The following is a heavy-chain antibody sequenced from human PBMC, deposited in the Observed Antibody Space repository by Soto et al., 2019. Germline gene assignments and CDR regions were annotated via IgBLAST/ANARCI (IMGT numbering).Heavy chain of an antibody. CDR3: ARDHGGSTWFVGIYYYFGVDV. Sequence: EVQLVESGGGLVQPGGSLRLSCAASGFTLSSYNMNWVRQAPGKGLEWVSYISGSSDTIYYADSVKGRFTISRDNAKNALDLQMDSLRDEDTAVYYCARDHGGSTWFVGIYYYFGVDVWGPGTTVTVSS. D-gene: IGHD6-13*01. V-gene: IGHV3-48*02. CDR1: GFTLSSYN. J-gene: IGHJ6*02. CDR2: ISGSSDTI.